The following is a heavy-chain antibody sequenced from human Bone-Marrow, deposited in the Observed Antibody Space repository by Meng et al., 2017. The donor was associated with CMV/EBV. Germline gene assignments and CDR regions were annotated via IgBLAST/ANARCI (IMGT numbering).Heavy chain of an antibody. Sequence: ETLSLTCAASGFTFSSYWMSWVRQAPGKGLEWVANIKQDGSEKYYVDSVKGRFTISRDNAKNSLYLQMNSLRAEDTAVYYCARARVVPATFDYWGQGTLVTVSS. CDR3: ARARVVPATFDY. CDR1: GFTFSSYW. D-gene: IGHD2-2*01. CDR2: IKQDGSEK. J-gene: IGHJ4*02. V-gene: IGHV3-7*01.